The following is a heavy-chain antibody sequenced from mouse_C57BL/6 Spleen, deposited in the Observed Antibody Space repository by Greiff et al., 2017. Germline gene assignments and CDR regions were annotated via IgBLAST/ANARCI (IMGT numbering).Heavy chain of an antibody. CDR2: INPNNGGT. Sequence: VQLQQSGPELVKPGASVKIPCKASGYTFTDYNMDWVKQSHGKSLEWIGDINPNNGGTIYNQKFKGKATLTVDKSSSTAYMELRSLTSEDTAVYYCARWLGYGSSYGWYFDVWGTGTTVTVSS. V-gene: IGHV1-18*01. J-gene: IGHJ1*03. D-gene: IGHD1-1*01. CDR3: ARWLGYGSSYGWYFDV. CDR1: GYTFTDYN.